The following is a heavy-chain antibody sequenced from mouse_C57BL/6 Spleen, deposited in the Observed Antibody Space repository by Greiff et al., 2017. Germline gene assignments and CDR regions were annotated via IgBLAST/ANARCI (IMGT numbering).Heavy chain of an antibody. CDR1: GFTFSNYW. CDR2: IRLKSDNYAT. Sequence: DVQLVESGGGLVQPGGSMKLSCVASGFTFSNYWMNWVRQSPEKGLEWVAQIRLKSDNYATHYAESVKGRFTISRVDSKSRVYLQMNNLRSEDAGIYYCTVRSEQTDAIGYWGKGTSVTVSS. CDR3: TVRSEQTDAIGY. J-gene: IGHJ4*01. V-gene: IGHV6-3*01. D-gene: IGHD4-1*01.